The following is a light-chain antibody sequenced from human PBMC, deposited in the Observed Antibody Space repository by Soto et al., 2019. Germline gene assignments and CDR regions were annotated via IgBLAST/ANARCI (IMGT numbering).Light chain of an antibody. J-gene: IGLJ1*01. CDR1: SSNIGNNY. V-gene: IGLV1-51*01. CDR3: GTWDSSLSASV. CDR2: DNN. Sequence: QSVLTQPPSVSAAPGQKVTISCSGSSSNIGNNYVSWYQQLPGTAPKLLIYDNNNRPSGIPDRFSGSKSGTSATLGITGLQTGDEADYYCGTWDSSLSASVFGTGTKLTVL.